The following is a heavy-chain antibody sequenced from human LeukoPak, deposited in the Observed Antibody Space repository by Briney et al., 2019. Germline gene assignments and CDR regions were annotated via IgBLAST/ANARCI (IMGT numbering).Heavy chain of an antibody. CDR1: GFTVSSNY. V-gene: IGHV3-11*06. D-gene: IGHD3-10*02. Sequence: GGSLRLSCAASGFTVSSNYMSWVRQAPGKGLEWVSVISGSGGSTNYADSVKGRFTISRDNAKNSLYLQMNSLRAEDTAVYYCAELGITMIGGVWGKGTTVTISS. CDR2: ISGSGGST. J-gene: IGHJ6*04. CDR3: AELGITMIGGV.